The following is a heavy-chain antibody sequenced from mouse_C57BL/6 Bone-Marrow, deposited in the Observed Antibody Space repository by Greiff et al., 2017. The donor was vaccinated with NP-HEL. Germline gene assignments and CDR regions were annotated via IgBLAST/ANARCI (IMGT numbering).Heavy chain of an antibody. V-gene: IGHV2-6*01. CDR3: ASGDAMDY. CDR2: IWGVGST. Sequence: VQGVESGPGLVAPSQSLPSTRTVSGFSLTSYGVDWVRQSPGKGLAWLGVIWGVGSTNYNSALKSRLSISKDNSKSQVFLKMNSLQTDDTAMYYCASGDAMDYWGQGTSVTVSS. CDR1: GFSLTSYG. J-gene: IGHJ4*01.